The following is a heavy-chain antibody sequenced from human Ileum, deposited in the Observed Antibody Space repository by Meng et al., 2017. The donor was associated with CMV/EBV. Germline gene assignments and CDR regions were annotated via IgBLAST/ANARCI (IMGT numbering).Heavy chain of an antibody. Sequence: ASRFIFSNYNMHWVRQAPGKGLEWVSSISGSGSDISYADSGKGRFTISRDDAKSSLYLQMNSLRVEDTAVYYCARDPSRDGHNYPDYWGQGTLVTVSS. J-gene: IGHJ4*02. CDR2: ISGSGSDI. CDR1: RFIFSNYN. CDR3: ARDPSRDGHNYPDY. V-gene: IGHV3-21*01. D-gene: IGHD5-24*01.